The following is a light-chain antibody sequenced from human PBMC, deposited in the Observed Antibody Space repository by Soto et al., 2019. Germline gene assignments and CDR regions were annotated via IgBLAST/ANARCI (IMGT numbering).Light chain of an antibody. CDR1: QSVSSN. Sequence: EIVMTQSPDTLSVSPGERATLSCRASQSVSSNLAWYQQKPGQAPRLLIFGASTRATGIPARFSGSGSGTEFTLTISSLQSEDFAVYHCQQYKNWPYTFGQGTTLEIK. CDR3: QQYKNWPYT. CDR2: GAS. J-gene: IGKJ2*01. V-gene: IGKV3-15*01.